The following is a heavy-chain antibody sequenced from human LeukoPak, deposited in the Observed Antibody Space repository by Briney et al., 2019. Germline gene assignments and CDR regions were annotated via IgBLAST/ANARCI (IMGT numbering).Heavy chain of an antibody. CDR2: ISAYNGNT. J-gene: IGHJ4*02. Sequence: ASVKVSCKASGYTFTSYGISWVRQAPGQGLEWMGWISAYNGNTNYAQKLQGRVTMTTDTSTSTVYMELRSLRSDDTAVYYCARDQGDIVVVPAASPNDYWGQGTLVTVSS. D-gene: IGHD2-2*01. CDR3: ARDQGDIVVVPAASPNDY. V-gene: IGHV1-18*01. CDR1: GYTFTSYG.